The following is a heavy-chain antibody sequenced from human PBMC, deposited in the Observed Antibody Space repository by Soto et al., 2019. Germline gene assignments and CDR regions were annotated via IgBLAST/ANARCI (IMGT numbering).Heavy chain of an antibody. Sequence: PSETLSLTCTVSGGSISSDDSYWSWIRQPPGKGLEWIGDIYYTGRTHYNPSLKSRLTISLDTSKNQFSLKLTSVIAADTAVYYCARDRSSSPDYFDFWGQGTLAPVSS. CDR1: GGSISSDDSY. V-gene: IGHV4-30-4*01. CDR2: IYYTGRT. D-gene: IGHD6-6*01. CDR3: ARDRSSSPDYFDF. J-gene: IGHJ4*02.